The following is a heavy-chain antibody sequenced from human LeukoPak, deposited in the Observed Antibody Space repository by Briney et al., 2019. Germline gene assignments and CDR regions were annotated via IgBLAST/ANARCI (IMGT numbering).Heavy chain of an antibody. D-gene: IGHD3-10*01. CDR1: GFTFSNYA. CDR3: VILRHTLVR. V-gene: IGHV3-64D*06. CDR2: ISSNGGST. Sequence: GGSLRLSCSVSGFTFSNYAMHWVRQAPGKGLEYVSGISSNGGSTYYADSVKGRFTISRDNSENTLYLQMSSLRAEDTAVYYCVILRHTLVRWGQGTLVTVSS. J-gene: IGHJ4*02.